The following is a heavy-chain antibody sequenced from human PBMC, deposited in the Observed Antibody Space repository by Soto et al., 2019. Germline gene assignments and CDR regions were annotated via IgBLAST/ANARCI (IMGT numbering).Heavy chain of an antibody. V-gene: IGHV3-9*01. Sequence: EVQLVESGGGLVQPGRSLRLSCAASGFTFDDYAMHWVRQAPGKGLEWVSGISWNSGSIGYADSVKGRFTISRDNAKNSLYLQMNSLRAADSALYYCAKGIAARPDYYYRMDVWGQGTTVTVSS. CDR1: GFTFDDYA. J-gene: IGHJ6*02. CDR2: ISWNSGSI. CDR3: AKGIAARPDYYYRMDV. D-gene: IGHD6-6*01.